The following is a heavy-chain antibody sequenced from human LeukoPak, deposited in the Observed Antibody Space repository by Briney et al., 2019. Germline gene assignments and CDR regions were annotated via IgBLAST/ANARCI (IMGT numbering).Heavy chain of an antibody. CDR1: GYSFTSYW. CDR2: NYPGDSRI. Sequence: GESLTISCQSLGYSFTSYWIGWAGQMPGKGMEWMGVNYPGDSRIRYNPSFQGQVTISVDKSISTAYLQWGSLKASDTAMYYCACRDLTSTWSFPWGQGTLVTVSS. J-gene: IGHJ5*02. CDR3: ACRDLTSTWSFP. V-gene: IGHV5-51*01. D-gene: IGHD6-13*01.